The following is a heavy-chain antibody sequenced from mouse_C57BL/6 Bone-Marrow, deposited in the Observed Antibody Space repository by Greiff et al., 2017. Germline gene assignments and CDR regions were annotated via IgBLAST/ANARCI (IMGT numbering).Heavy chain of an antibody. CDR1: GFTFSDYY. Sequence: EVQVVESGGGLVQPGGSLKLSCAASGFTFSDYYMYWVRQTPEKRLEWVAYISNGGGSTYYPDTVKGRFTISRDNAKNTLYLQMSRLKSEDTAMYYCARHVYYDYGGASAKDDWGQGTSVTVSS. V-gene: IGHV5-12*01. CDR2: ISNGGGST. J-gene: IGHJ4*01. CDR3: ARHVYYDYGGASAKDD. D-gene: IGHD2-4*01.